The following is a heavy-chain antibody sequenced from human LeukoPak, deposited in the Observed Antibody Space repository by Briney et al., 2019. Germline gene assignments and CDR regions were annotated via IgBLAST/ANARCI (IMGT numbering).Heavy chain of an antibody. CDR2: INPNSGGT. V-gene: IGHV1-2*02. D-gene: IGHD6-6*01. J-gene: IGHJ4*02. Sequence: ASVKVSXKASGYTFTGYYMHWVRQAPGQGLEWMGWINPNSGGTNYAQKFQGRVTMTRDTSISTAYMELSRLRSDDTAVYYCARDLRHRFVRVDYWGQGTLVTVSS. CDR1: GYTFTGYY. CDR3: ARDLRHRFVRVDY.